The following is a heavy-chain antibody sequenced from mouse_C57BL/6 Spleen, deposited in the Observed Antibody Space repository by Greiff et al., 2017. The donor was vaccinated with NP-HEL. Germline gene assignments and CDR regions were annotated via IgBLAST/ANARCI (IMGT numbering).Heavy chain of an antibody. CDR2: IYPGSGST. Sequence: QVQLQQPGAELVKPGASVKMSCKASGYTFTSYWITWVKQRPGQGLEWIGDIYPGSGSTNYNEKFKSKATLTVDTSSSTAYMQLSSLTSEDSAVYYCARGGLYYYGSRERDWFAYWGQGTLVTVSA. CDR3: ARGGLYYYGSRERDWFAY. J-gene: IGHJ3*01. CDR1: GYTFTSYW. D-gene: IGHD1-1*01. V-gene: IGHV1-55*01.